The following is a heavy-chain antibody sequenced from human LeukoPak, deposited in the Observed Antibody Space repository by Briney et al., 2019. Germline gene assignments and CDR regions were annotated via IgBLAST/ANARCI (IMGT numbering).Heavy chain of an antibody. D-gene: IGHD3-22*01. J-gene: IGHJ4*02. V-gene: IGHV3-23*01. CDR3: ARDLGSGYYFGL. Sequence: PGGSLRLSCTASGFTFGDYCMSWVRQAPGKGLEWVSGISGSGGATYYADSVKGRFTISRDNSKNTLYLQMNSLRAEDTAVYYCARDLGSGYYFGLWGQGTLVTVSS. CDR1: GFTFGDYC. CDR2: ISGSGGAT.